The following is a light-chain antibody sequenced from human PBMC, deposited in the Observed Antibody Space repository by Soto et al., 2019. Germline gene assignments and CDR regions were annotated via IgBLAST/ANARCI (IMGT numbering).Light chain of an antibody. J-gene: IGLJ1*01. CDR1: SSDVGGYNY. V-gene: IGLV2-8*01. CDR2: EVS. CDR3: SSYAGSNNFD. Sequence: QSVLTQPPSASGSPGQPVTISCTGTSSDVGGYNYVSWYQQHPGKAPKLMIYEVSKRPSGVPDRFSGSKSGNTASLTVSGLQAEDEADYYCSSYAGSNNFDFGTGTKV.